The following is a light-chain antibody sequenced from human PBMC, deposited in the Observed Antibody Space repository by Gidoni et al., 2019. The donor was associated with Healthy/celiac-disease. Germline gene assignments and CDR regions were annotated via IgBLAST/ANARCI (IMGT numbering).Light chain of an antibody. CDR1: SSNIGAGYD. CDR2: GNS. Sequence: HSVLTQPPSVSGAPGQRVTISCTGSSSNIGAGYDVHWYQQLPVTAPKLLIYGNSNRPSGVPDRFSGSKSGTSASLAITGLQAEDEADYYCQSYDSSLVFGGGTKLTVL. J-gene: IGLJ2*01. V-gene: IGLV1-40*01. CDR3: QSYDSSLV.